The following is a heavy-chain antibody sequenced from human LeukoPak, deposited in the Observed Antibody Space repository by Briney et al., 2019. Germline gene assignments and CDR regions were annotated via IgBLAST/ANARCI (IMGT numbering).Heavy chain of an antibody. CDR1: GYTFTGYY. CDR2: INPSSGGT. J-gene: IGHJ4*02. D-gene: IGHD5-24*01. Sequence: ASVNVSCKASGYTFTGYYMHWVRQAPGQGLEWMGWINPSSGGTNYAQKFQGRVTMTRDTSISTAYMELSRLRSDDTAVYYCARVPDGYSMYYFDYWGQGTLVTVSS. CDR3: ARVPDGYSMYYFDY. V-gene: IGHV1-2*02.